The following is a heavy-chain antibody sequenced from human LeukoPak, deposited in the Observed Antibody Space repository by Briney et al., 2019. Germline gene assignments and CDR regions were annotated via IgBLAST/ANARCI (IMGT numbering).Heavy chain of an antibody. CDR2: IRPDGGKK. V-gene: IGHV3-30*02. Sequence: GGSLRLSCSASGLTFSTCAMHWVRQAPGRGLEWLTLIRPDGGKKFYSDSVKGRFTVSRDNFKNMLYLEMNSLRSEDTAVCYCVKDDPVLHFWGQGTLVSVSS. CDR3: VKDDPVLHF. J-gene: IGHJ4*02. CDR1: GLTFSTCA.